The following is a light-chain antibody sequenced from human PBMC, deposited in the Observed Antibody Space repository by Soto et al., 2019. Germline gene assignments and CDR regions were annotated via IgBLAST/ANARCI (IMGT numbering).Light chain of an antibody. J-gene: IGKJ1*01. CDR2: DAS. CDR3: QQYDSSPSWT. CDR1: QSVSSK. Sequence: EIVMTQSPATVSVSPGERATLSCRASQSVSSKLAWYQQKPGQPPRLLIFDASARATGVPDRFSGRGSGTEFILTISRLQSEDFAVYYCQQYDSSPSWTFGQGTKVDIK. V-gene: IGKV3-15*01.